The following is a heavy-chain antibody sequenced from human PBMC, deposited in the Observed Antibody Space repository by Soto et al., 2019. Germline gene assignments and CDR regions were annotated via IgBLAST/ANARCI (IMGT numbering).Heavy chain of an antibody. Sequence: SETLSLTCAVYGGSFSGYYWSWIRQSPGKGLEWIGDINHSGSTIYNPSLGTGVTISLDTSKNQFSLKLSSVTAADTAVYYCARGWGRIFDYWGQGTLVTVSS. CDR2: INHSGST. J-gene: IGHJ4*02. V-gene: IGHV4-34*01. D-gene: IGHD7-27*01. CDR3: ARGWGRIFDY. CDR1: GGSFSGYY.